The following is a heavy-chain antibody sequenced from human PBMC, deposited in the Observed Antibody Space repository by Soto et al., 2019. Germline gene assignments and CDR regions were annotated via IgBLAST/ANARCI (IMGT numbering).Heavy chain of an antibody. CDR3: ARVRDNIVVVVAAAFDI. J-gene: IGHJ3*02. V-gene: IGHV3-74*01. D-gene: IGHD2-15*01. CDR1: GFTFSSYW. CDR2: INSDGSST. Sequence: GGSLRLSCAASGFTFSSYWMHWVRQAPGKGLVWVSRINSDGSSTSYADSVKGRFTISRDNAKNTLYLQMNSLRAEDTAVYYCARVRDNIVVVVAAAFDIWGQGTMVTVSS.